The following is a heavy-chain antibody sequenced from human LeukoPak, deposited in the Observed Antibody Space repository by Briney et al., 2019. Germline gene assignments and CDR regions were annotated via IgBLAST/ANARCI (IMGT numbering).Heavy chain of an antibody. D-gene: IGHD6-13*01. V-gene: IGHV3-23*01. CDR2: LSGGGDSR. CDR1: GFAFSNYA. J-gene: IGHJ6*04. CDR3: GRVRISAARGYMDV. Sequence: GGSLRLSCAASGFAFSNYAMSWVRQAPGKGLEWVSSLSGGGDSRYYADSVMGRFTISRDNSKNTVYLQMGSLRAEDMAVYYCGRVRISAARGYMDVWGKGTTVTVSS.